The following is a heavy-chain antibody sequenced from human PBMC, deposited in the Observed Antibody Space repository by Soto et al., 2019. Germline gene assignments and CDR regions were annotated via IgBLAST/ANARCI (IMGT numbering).Heavy chain of an antibody. Sequence: SVKVSCKASGGTFSNYAISWVRQAPGQGLEWMGGIIPIFGTANYAQKFQGRVTITADKSTSTAYMELSSLRSEDTAVYYCARFKVVAAIGFHYYYGMDVWGQGTTVTSP. CDR3: ARFKVVAAIGFHYYYGMDV. CDR2: IIPIFGTA. CDR1: GGTFSNYA. V-gene: IGHV1-69*06. D-gene: IGHD2-21*02. J-gene: IGHJ6*02.